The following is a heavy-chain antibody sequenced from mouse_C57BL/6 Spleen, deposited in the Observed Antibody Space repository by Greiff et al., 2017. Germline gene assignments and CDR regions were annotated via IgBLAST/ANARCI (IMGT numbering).Heavy chain of an antibody. CDR2: ISNGGGST. CDR1: GFTFSDYY. D-gene: IGHD2-4*01. V-gene: IGHV5-12*01. Sequence: EVHLVESGGGLVQPGGSLKLSCAASGFTFSDYYMYWVRQTPEKRLEWVAYISNGGGSTYYPDTVKGRFTISRDNAKNTLYLQMSRLKSEDAAMYYCARSNDYDRYFDVWGTGTTVTVSS. J-gene: IGHJ1*03. CDR3: ARSNDYDRYFDV.